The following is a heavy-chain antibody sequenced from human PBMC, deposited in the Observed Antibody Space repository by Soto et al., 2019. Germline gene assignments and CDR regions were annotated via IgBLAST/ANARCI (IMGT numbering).Heavy chain of an antibody. CDR3: ARQGDSSSWYSWFDP. V-gene: IGHV5-51*01. Sequence: GESLKISCKGSGYSFANYWIVWVRHLPGKGLEWMGVIHARDSDTRYSASSQGRVTFSVDKSINTAYLQWGSLTSSDSAMYYCARQGDSSSWYSWFDPWGQGTLVTVS. J-gene: IGHJ5*02. CDR2: IHARDSDT. D-gene: IGHD6-13*01. CDR1: GYSFANYW.